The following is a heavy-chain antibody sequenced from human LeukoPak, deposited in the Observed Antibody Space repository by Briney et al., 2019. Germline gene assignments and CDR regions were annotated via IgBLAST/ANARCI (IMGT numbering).Heavy chain of an antibody. D-gene: IGHD6-19*01. V-gene: IGHV4-39*07. Sequence: SETLSLTCTVSGGSISSSTYYWGWIRQPPGKGLEWIGEINHSGSTNYNPSLKSRVTISVDTSKNQFSLKLSSVTAADTAVYYCARGVGAVAGTWGQGTLVTVSS. CDR3: ARGVGAVAGT. J-gene: IGHJ4*02. CDR1: GGSISSSTYY. CDR2: INHSGST.